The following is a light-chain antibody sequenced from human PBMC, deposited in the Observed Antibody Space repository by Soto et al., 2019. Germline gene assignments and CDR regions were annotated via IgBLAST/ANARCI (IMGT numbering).Light chain of an antibody. CDR3: SSYTSSSTYV. Sequence: QSVLTQPASVSGSPGQPITISCTGTSSDVGGYNYVSWYQQHPGKAPKLMIYEVSNRPSGVSNRFSGSKSGNTASLTISGLQAEDEADYYCSSYTSSSTYVLGTGTNVTVL. CDR1: SSDVGGYNY. CDR2: EVS. V-gene: IGLV2-14*01. J-gene: IGLJ1*01.